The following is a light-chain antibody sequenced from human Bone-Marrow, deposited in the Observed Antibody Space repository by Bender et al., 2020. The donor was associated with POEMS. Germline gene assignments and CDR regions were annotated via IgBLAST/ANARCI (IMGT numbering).Light chain of an antibody. V-gene: IGLV3-25*03. J-gene: IGLJ3*02. CDR1: DLPKQF. Sequence: SYELTQPPSVSVSPGQTAKITCSGNDLPKQFSYWYQQKPGQAPVMVMSKDTERPSGIPERFSGSNSGTVVTLTIDGVQSEDEAVYYCQSADRRNTVWVFGGGTRLTVL. CDR2: KDT. CDR3: QSADRRNTVWV.